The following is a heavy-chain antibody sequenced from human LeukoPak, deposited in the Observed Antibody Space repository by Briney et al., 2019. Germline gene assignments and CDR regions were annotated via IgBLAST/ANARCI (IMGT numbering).Heavy chain of an antibody. CDR3: AKDSLADIDY. Sequence: GGSLRLSCAASGFIFSTYGMYWVRQAPGKGLEWVAFIRHDGSIKNYSDSVKGRSTISRDNSKNTLYLQMNRLRAEDTAVYYCAKDSLADIDYWGQGTLVTVSS. D-gene: IGHD3-16*01. CDR2: IRHDGSIK. J-gene: IGHJ4*02. CDR1: GFIFSTYG. V-gene: IGHV3-30*02.